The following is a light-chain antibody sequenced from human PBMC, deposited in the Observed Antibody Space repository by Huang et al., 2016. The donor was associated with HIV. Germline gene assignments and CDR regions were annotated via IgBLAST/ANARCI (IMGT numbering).Light chain of an antibody. CDR2: GAS. CDR1: QCVSSNY. CDR3: QQYGSSPPYT. V-gene: IGKV3-20*01. Sequence: EIVLTQSPGTLSLSPGERATLSCRASQCVSSNYLAWYQQKPGQAPRLLVYGASSRATGIPDRFSGSGYGTDFTLTISRLEPEDFAVYYCQQYGSSPPYTFGQGTKLEIK. J-gene: IGKJ2*01.